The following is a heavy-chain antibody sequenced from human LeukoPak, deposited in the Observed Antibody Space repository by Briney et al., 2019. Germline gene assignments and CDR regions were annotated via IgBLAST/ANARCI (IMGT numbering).Heavy chain of an antibody. J-gene: IGHJ2*01. V-gene: IGHV3-30*04. D-gene: IGHD2-2*01. CDR3: ARDGCSGTSCYFWYFDL. CDR1: GFTFSSYA. Sequence: GRSLRLSCAASGFTFSSYAMHWVRQAPGKGLEWVAVISYDGSNKYYADSVKGRFTISRDNSKNTLYLQMNSLRAEDTAVYYCARDGCSGTSCYFWYFDLWGRGTLVTVSS. CDR2: ISYDGSNK.